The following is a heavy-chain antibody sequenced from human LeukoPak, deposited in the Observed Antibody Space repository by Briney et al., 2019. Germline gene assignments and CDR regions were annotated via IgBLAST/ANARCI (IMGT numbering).Heavy chain of an antibody. CDR3: ARNIVGPRQVDY. J-gene: IGHJ4*02. D-gene: IGHD1-26*01. V-gene: IGHV4-59*01. CDR2: IYHSGTT. CDR1: GGSISSYY. Sequence: PSETLSLTCTVSGGSISSYYWSWIRQPPGKGLEWIGYIYHSGTTYYNPSLKSRVTISVDTSKSQFSLKLSSVTAADTAIYYCARNIVGPRQVDYWGQGTLVTVSS.